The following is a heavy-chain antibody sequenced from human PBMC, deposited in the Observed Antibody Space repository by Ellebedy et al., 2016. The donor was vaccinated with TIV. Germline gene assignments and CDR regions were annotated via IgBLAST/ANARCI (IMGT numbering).Heavy chain of an antibody. CDR1: GFTFDDDG. CDR2: INWNGGST. CDR3: VRDRDWAHDF. J-gene: IGHJ4*02. V-gene: IGHV3-20*04. D-gene: IGHD3/OR15-3a*01. Sequence: GESLKISXAASGFTFDDDGMSWVRQAPGKGLEWVSGINWNGGSTGYADSVKGRFTISRDNAKNSLYLQMNNLRAEETAVYYCVRDRDWAHDFWGQGTLVTVFS.